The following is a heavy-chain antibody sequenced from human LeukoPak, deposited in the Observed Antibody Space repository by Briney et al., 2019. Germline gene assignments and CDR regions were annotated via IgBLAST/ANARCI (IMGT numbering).Heavy chain of an antibody. J-gene: IGHJ4*02. CDR3: AKGHCSSASCSLDN. CDR1: GFTFSSYA. CDR2: ISGTGGNT. V-gene: IGHV3-23*01. D-gene: IGHD2-2*01. Sequence: GGSLRLSCAASGFTFSSYALTWVRQAPGKGLEWVSAISGTGGNTHYADSVKGRFTISKDNSKNTLYLQMNSLRAEDTAVYYCAKGHCSSASCSLDNWGQGTLVTVSS.